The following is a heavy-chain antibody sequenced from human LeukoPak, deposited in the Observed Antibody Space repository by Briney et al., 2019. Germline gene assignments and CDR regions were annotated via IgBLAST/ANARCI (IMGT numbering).Heavy chain of an antibody. CDR3: AKDTGDYYDSSGYYYAGWFDP. J-gene: IGHJ5*02. D-gene: IGHD3-22*01. V-gene: IGHV3-30*02. Sequence: GGSLRLSCEAPGFTFSTYGMYWVRQAPGKGLEWVAFIRLDGSNKYYADSVKGRFTISRDNSKNTLYLQMNSLRAEDTAVYYCAKDTGDYYDSSGYYYAGWFDPWGQGTLVTVSS. CDR2: IRLDGSNK. CDR1: GFTFSTYG.